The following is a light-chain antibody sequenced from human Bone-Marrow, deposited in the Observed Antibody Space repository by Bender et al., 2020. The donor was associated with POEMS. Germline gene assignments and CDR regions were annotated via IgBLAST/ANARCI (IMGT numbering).Light chain of an antibody. CDR3: ISYVGSMTVV. V-gene: IGLV2-23*01. Sequence: QSALTQPASVSGSPGQSITISCTGTSSDIGSYILVSWYQQYPGRPPNLIIYEATKRPSGVSNRFSGSKSGNTASLTISGLQAEDEADYYCISYVGSMTVVFGGGTKLTVL. CDR2: EAT. J-gene: IGLJ3*02. CDR1: SSDIGSYIL.